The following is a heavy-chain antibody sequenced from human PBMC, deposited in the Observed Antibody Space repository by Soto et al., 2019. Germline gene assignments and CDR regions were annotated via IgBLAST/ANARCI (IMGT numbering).Heavy chain of an antibody. CDR2: INHSGST. J-gene: IGHJ4*02. V-gene: IGHV4-34*01. CDR1: GGSFSGYY. Sequence: SETLSLTCAVYGGSFSGYYWSWIRQLPGKGLEWIGEINHSGSTNYNPSLKSRVTISVDTSKNQFSLKLSSVTAADTAVYYCARRFSRAAGHREVGSFDYWGQGTLVTVSS. D-gene: IGHD6-13*01. CDR3: ARRFSRAAGHREVGSFDY.